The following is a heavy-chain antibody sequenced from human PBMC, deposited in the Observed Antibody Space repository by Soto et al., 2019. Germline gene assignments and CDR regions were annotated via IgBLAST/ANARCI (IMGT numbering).Heavy chain of an antibody. CDR2: IYYSGTT. V-gene: IGHV4-31*03. J-gene: IGHJ5*02. CDR3: ARETKTYRSSGSCNWFDP. CDR1: GGSISGDGSY. D-gene: IGHD2-15*01. Sequence: QLQESGPGLVKTSQTLSLTCSVSGGSISGDGSYWAWIRQYPGKGLEWIGYIYYSGTTYYNPSLRSRASISVDTSRSQFSLRLNSVNAADTAIYYCARETKTYRSSGSCNWFDPWGQGILVAVSS.